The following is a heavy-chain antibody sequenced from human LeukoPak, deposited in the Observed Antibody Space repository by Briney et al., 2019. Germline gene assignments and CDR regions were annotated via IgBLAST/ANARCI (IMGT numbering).Heavy chain of an antibody. CDR3: ARARRVRNPNYYYMDV. CDR2: MNPNSGNT. D-gene: IGHD1-14*01. V-gene: IGHV1-8*03. CDR1: GYTFTSYD. J-gene: IGHJ6*03. Sequence: VSVKVSCKASGYTFTSYDINWVRQATGQGHEWMGWMNPNSGNTGYAQKFQGRVTITRNTSISTAYMELSSLRSEDTAVYYCARARRVRNPNYYYMDVWGKGTTVTVSS.